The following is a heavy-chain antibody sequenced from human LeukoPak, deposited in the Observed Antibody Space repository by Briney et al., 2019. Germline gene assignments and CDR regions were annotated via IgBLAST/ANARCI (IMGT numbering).Heavy chain of an antibody. D-gene: IGHD3-22*01. Sequence: GGSLRLSCTASGFTFGDYAMSWFRQAPGKGLEWVGFIRSKTYGGTTEYAASVKGRFTTSRDDSKSIAYLQMNSLKTEDTAVYYCTRVYYYDSSGYHRPFDYWGQGTLVTVSS. J-gene: IGHJ4*02. CDR3: TRVYYYDSSGYHRPFDY. CDR1: GFTFGDYA. V-gene: IGHV3-49*03. CDR2: IRSKTYGGTT.